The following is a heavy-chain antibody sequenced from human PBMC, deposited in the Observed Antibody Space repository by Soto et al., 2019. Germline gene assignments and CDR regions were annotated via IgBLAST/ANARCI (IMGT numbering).Heavy chain of an antibody. CDR1: GFTFSSYA. J-gene: IGHJ3*01. Sequence: EVQLLESGGGLVQPGGSLRLSCAASGFTFSSYAMSWVRQAPGKGLEWVSALTGSGGTTYYADSVKGRFTISRDNSKNTVYLQMSSLRAEDTAVYYCAKGGDEVVATHKDAFDVWGHGTMVTVSS. CDR2: LTGSGGTT. V-gene: IGHV3-23*01. D-gene: IGHD2-15*01. CDR3: AKGGDEVVATHKDAFDV.